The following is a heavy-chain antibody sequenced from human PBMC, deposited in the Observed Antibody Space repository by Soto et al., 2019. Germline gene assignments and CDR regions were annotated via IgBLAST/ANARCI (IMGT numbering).Heavy chain of an antibody. V-gene: IGHV1-69-2*01. CDR1: GFSFTDYY. D-gene: IGHD3-10*01. Sequence: VKVSCKVSGFSFTDYYLHWVQQAPGKGLEWMGLLDPGDGEIAYAEKFQGRVSIIADTSTDTLYLHLDGLTHDDTAIYCCATALSFGESALDYWGQGTRVTVSS. CDR3: ATALSFGESALDY. J-gene: IGHJ4*02. CDR2: LDPGDGEI.